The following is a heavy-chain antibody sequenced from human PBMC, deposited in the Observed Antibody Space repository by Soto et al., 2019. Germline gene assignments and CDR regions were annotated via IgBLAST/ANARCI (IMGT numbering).Heavy chain of an antibody. J-gene: IGHJ5*02. V-gene: IGHV4-34*01. Sequence: SETLSLTCAVYGGSFSGYYWSWIRQPPGKGLEWIGEINHSGSTNYNPSLKSRVTISVDTSKNQFSLKLSSVTAADTAVYYCARGRTVLLWFGELLNWFDPWGQGTLVPVS. CDR3: ARGRTVLLWFGELLNWFDP. CDR1: GGSFSGYY. CDR2: INHSGST. D-gene: IGHD3-10*01.